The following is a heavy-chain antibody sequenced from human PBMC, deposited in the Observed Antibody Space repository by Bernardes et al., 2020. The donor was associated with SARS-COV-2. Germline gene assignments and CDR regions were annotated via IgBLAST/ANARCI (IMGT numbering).Heavy chain of an antibody. D-gene: IGHD1-26*01. CDR1: GYTFTGYY. CDR2: INPNSGGT. J-gene: IGHJ6*02. Sequence: ASVKVSCKASGYTFTGYYMHWVRQAPGQGLEWMGWINPNSGGTNYAQKFQGRVTMTRDTSISTAYMELSRLRSDDTAVYYCAQGAASYYYYGMDVWGQGTTVTVSS. V-gene: IGHV1-2*02. CDR3: AQGAASYYYYGMDV.